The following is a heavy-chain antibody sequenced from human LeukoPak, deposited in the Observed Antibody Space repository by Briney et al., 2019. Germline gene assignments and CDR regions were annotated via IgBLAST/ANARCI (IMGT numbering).Heavy chain of an antibody. CDR2: IWYDGNEK. Sequence: PGGSLRLSCAASGFTFSTYGMHWVRQAPGKGLDWVAFIWYDGNEKHYADSAKGRFTISRDNSKNTLYLQMNSLRAEDTAIYYCAKNGDRGAYCTGGTCYPYFYYYMDVWGKGTTVTI. D-gene: IGHD2-15*01. CDR1: GFTFSTYG. J-gene: IGHJ6*03. V-gene: IGHV3-30*02. CDR3: AKNGDRGAYCTGGTCYPYFYYYMDV.